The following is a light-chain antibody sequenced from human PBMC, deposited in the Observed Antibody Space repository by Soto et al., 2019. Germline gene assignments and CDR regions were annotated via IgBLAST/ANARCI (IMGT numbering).Light chain of an antibody. J-gene: IGLJ1*01. CDR2: DVS. CDR1: SSDVGGYNY. CDR3: SSYTSSSTLGV. Sequence: QSVLTQPASVSGSPGQSITISCTGTSSDVGGYNYVSWYQQHPGKAPKLMIYDVSNRPSGVSNRFSGSKSGNTASLTISGLQDEDEADYYCSSYTSSSTLGVFGTGTKVTV. V-gene: IGLV2-14*01.